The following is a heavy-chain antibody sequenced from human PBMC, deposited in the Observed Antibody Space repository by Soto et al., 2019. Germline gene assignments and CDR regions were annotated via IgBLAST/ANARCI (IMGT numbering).Heavy chain of an antibody. V-gene: IGHV3-15*01. Sequence: EVQLVESGGGLVKPGGSLRLSCAASGFTFSNAWMSWVRQAPGKGLEWVGRIKSKTDGGTTDYAAPVKGRFTISRDDSKNTTYLQMNSLKTEHTAVYYCAPDLCPPFFDYWGEGALVTVSS. J-gene: IGHJ4*02. CDR3: APDLCPPFFDY. CDR1: GFTFSNAW. CDR2: IKSKTDGGTT.